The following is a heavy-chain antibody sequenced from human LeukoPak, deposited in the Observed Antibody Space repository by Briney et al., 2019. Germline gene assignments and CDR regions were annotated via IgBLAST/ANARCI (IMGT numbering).Heavy chain of an antibody. Sequence: PGGSLRLSCAASGFTFSDYAMSWVRQAPGKGLEWVSGISGSGGTTYYADSVKGRFTISRDNSKNTLYLQMNSLRAEDTAVYYCAKYRQQLLGYFDYWGQGTLVTVSS. D-gene: IGHD6-13*01. V-gene: IGHV3-23*01. CDR2: ISGSGGTT. J-gene: IGHJ4*02. CDR1: GFTFSDYA. CDR3: AKYRQQLLGYFDY.